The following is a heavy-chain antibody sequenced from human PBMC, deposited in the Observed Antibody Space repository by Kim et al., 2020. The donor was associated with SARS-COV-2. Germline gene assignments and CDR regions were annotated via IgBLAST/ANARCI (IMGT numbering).Heavy chain of an antibody. Sequence: AGSLKVRFTLSRDHSKKTLYLQMNSLRAEDTAVYYCAKDLFTTTYGDAFDIWGQGPMVTVSS. D-gene: IGHD1-26*01. V-gene: IGHV3-23*01. CDR3: AKDLFTTTYGDAFDI. J-gene: IGHJ3*02.